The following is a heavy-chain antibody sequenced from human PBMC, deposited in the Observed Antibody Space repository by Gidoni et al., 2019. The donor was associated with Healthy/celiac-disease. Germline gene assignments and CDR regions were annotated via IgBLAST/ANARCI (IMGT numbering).Heavy chain of an antibody. D-gene: IGHD2-2*01. CDR2: INHSGST. J-gene: IGHJ5*02. CDR1: GGSFSGYY. Sequence: QVQLQQWGAGLLKPSETLSLTCAVYGGSFSGYYWSWIRQPPGKGLEWIGEINHSGSTNYNPSLKSRVTISVDTSKNQFSLKLSSVTAADTAVYYCARGMVVVPAAISRRGRWFDPWGQGTLVTVSS. V-gene: IGHV4-34*01. CDR3: ARGMVVVPAAISRRGRWFDP.